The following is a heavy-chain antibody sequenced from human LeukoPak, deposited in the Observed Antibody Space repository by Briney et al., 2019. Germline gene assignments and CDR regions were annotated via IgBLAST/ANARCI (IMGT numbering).Heavy chain of an antibody. Sequence: SETLPLTCTVSGGSISSYYWSWIRQPPGKGLEWIGYIYYSGSTNYNPSLKSRVTISVDTSKNQFSLKLSSVTAADTAVYYCARVWAGTVDYWGQGTLVTVSS. V-gene: IGHV4-59*01. CDR2: IYYSGST. J-gene: IGHJ4*02. CDR3: ARVWAGTVDY. CDR1: GGSISSYY. D-gene: IGHD6-19*01.